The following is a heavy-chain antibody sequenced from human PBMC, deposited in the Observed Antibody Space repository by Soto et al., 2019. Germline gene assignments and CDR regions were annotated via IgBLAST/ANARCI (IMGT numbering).Heavy chain of an antibody. CDR2: VYMSGST. J-gene: IGHJ4*02. Sequence: SETLSLTCIGSGDSMTKYYWSWLRQPAGKGLEWIGRVYMSGSTNYNPSLRSRVTMSIDTSNNHFSLDLKSVTAADTAVYYCARTVGAAYYFDFWGQGALVTVSS. V-gene: IGHV4-4*07. CDR1: GDSMTKYY. CDR3: ARTVGAAYYFDF. D-gene: IGHD1-26*01.